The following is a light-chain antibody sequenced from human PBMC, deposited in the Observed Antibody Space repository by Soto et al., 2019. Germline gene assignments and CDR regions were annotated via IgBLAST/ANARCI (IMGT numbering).Light chain of an antibody. CDR1: QDISNH. Sequence: DIQMTQSPSSLSASVGDRVTITCQASQDISNHLNWYQQKPGKAPDLLIYDASNLERGVPSRFSGSGSGTDFTFTISSLQPEDFATYYCQRYHNYMYTFGQGTKVDIK. V-gene: IGKV1-33*01. J-gene: IGKJ2*01. CDR2: DAS. CDR3: QRYHNYMYT.